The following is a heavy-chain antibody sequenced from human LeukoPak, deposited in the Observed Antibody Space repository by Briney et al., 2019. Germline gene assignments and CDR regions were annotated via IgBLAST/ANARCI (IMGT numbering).Heavy chain of an antibody. CDR2: IYGNNEK. CDR1: GFSLSTTDVG. V-gene: IGHV2-5*01. CDR3: AHRSISMPRGFFVR. J-gene: IGHJ4*02. Sequence: SGPTLLRPTQPLTLTCTFSGFSLSTTDVGVGWIRQPPGKGLEWLALIYGNNEKSYSPSLKRRLTITKDTSINQVVLTMTNVDPADTSTYYCAHRSISMPRGFFVRWGQGTLVTVS. D-gene: IGHD3-10*01.